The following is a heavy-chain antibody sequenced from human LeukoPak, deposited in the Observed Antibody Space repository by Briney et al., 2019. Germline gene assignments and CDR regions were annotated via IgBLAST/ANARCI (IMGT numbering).Heavy chain of an antibody. D-gene: IGHD6-13*01. V-gene: IGHV4-59*12. CDR3: ARLSIAAAGLGYYYYYMDV. CDR1: GGSISRYY. Sequence: SETLSLTCTVSGGSISRYYWSWIRQPPGKGLEWIGYIYYSGSTNYNPSLKSRVTMSVDTSKNQFSLKLSSVTAADTAVYYCARLSIAAAGLGYYYYYMDVWGKGTTVTVSS. CDR2: IYYSGST. J-gene: IGHJ6*03.